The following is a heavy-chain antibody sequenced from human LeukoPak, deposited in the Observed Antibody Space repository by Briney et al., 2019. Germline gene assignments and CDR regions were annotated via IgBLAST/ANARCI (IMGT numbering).Heavy chain of an antibody. CDR1: GFTFSSYW. J-gene: IGHJ5*02. CDR2: IKQDGSEK. Sequence: GSLRLSCAASGFTFSSYWMSWVRQAPGKGLEWVANIKQDGSEKYYVGSVKGRFTISRYNAKNSLYLQMNSLRAEDTAVYYCARDGRDDPEWFDPWGQGTLVTVSS. CDR3: ARDGRDDPEWFDP. V-gene: IGHV3-7*01. D-gene: IGHD1-26*01.